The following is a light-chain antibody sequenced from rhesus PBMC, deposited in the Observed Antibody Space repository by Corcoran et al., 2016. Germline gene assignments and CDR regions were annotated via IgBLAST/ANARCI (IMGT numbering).Light chain of an antibody. CDR2: GAS. CDR3: YQHSSGYS. CDR1: QSVSSN. V-gene: IGKV3-10*01. J-gene: IGKJ2*01. Sequence: QVILTQSPATLSLSPGERATLSCRASQSVSSNLAWYQQKPGQAPRLLIYGASSRATGIPDRFSGSGSGTDCTLTISNLEPEDVGVYHCYQHSSGYSFGQGTKVEIK.